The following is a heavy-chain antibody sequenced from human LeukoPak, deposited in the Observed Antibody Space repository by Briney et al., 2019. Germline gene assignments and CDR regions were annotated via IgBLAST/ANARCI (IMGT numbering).Heavy chain of an antibody. Sequence: GGSLRLSCAAFGFTFSNYAMSWVRQALRKGLEWVSAISGSGGSTYYADSVKGRFTISRDNSKDTLSLQMNSLRAEDTAVYYCAKDGRIAVAGTLGGDWFDPWGQGTLVTVSS. CDR3: AKDGRIAVAGTLGGDWFDP. J-gene: IGHJ5*02. CDR2: ISGSGGST. V-gene: IGHV3-23*01. D-gene: IGHD6-19*01. CDR1: GFTFSNYA.